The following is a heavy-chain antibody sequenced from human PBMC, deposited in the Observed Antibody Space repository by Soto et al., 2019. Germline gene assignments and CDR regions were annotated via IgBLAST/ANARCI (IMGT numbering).Heavy chain of an antibody. CDR1: GGSISSYY. D-gene: IGHD3-22*01. Sequence: PSETLSLTCTVSGGSISSYYWSWIRQPPGKGLEWIGYIYYSGSTNYNPSLKSRVTISVDTSKNQFSLKLSSVTAADTAVYYCARVRGMIVVTEANNWFDPWGQGTLVSVSS. J-gene: IGHJ5*02. V-gene: IGHV4-59*01. CDR3: ARVRGMIVVTEANNWFDP. CDR2: IYYSGST.